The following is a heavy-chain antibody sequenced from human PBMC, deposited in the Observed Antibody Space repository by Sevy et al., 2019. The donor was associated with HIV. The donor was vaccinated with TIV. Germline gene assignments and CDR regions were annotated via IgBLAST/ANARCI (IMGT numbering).Heavy chain of an antibody. Sequence: GGSLRLSCAASGFTFSSYAMHWVRQAPGKGLEWVAVISYDGSNKYYADSVKGRFTISRDNSKNTLYLQMNSLRAEDTAVYYCARDWEYCTNGVCHYYGMDVWGQGTTVTVSS. V-gene: IGHV3-30*04. J-gene: IGHJ6*02. D-gene: IGHD2-8*01. CDR1: GFTFSSYA. CDR3: ARDWEYCTNGVCHYYGMDV. CDR2: ISYDGSNK.